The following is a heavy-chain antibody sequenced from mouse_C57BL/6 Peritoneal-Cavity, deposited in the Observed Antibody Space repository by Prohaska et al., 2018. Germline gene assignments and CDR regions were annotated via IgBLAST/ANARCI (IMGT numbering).Heavy chain of an antibody. D-gene: IGHD2-2*01. CDR2: IDPENGDT. Sequence: WVKQRPEQGLEWIGWIDPENGDTEYASKFQGKATITADTSSNTAYLQLSSLTSEDTAVYYCTTRGLRRSWFAYWGQGTLVTVSA. CDR3: TTRGLRRSWFAY. J-gene: IGHJ3*01. V-gene: IGHV14-4*01.